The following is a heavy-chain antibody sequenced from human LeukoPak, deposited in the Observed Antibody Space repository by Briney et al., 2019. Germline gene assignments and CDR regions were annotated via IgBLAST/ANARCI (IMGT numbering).Heavy chain of an antibody. CDR1: GFTFSDYD. V-gene: IGHV3-13*01. Sequence: PGGSLGLSCAASGFTFSDYDMHWVRQPTGKGLEWVAAIGTAGDTYYTGSVKGRFTISRENAKNSLYPQMNSLRAGDTAVYYCARVAKERVGGVYYFDYWGQGTLVTVSS. CDR3: ARVAKERVGGVYYFDY. J-gene: IGHJ4*02. D-gene: IGHD1-1*01. CDR2: IGTAGDT.